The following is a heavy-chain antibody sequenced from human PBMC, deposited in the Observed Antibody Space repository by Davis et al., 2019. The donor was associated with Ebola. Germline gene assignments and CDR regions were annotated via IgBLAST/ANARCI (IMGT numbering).Heavy chain of an antibody. CDR1: GYTFTGYY. CDR3: ARGWDYLYYYYGMDV. Sequence: ASVKVSCKASGYTFTGYYMHWVRQAPGQGLEWMGWINPNSGGTNYAQKFQGRVTMTTDTSTSTAYMELRSLRSDDTAVYYCARGWDYLYYYYGMDVWGQGTTVTVSS. V-gene: IGHV1-2*02. CDR2: INPNSGGT. D-gene: IGHD1-7*01. J-gene: IGHJ6*02.